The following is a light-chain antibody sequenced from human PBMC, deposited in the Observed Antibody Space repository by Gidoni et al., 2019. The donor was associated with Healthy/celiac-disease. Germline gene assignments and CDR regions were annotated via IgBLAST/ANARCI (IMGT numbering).Light chain of an antibody. CDR2: GAS. CDR1: QSVRSN. J-gene: IGKJ4*01. V-gene: IGKV3-15*01. Sequence: EIEMTQSPATLSVSPGERATLSCRASQSVRSNLAWYQQKPGQAPRLLIYGASTRDTGIPARFSGSGSGTEFTLTISSLQSEDFAVYYCQQHNNWPLTFGGGTKVEIK. CDR3: QQHNNWPLT.